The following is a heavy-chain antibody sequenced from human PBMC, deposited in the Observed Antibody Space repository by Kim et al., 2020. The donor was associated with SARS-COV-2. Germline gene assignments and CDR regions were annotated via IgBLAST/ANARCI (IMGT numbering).Heavy chain of an antibody. CDR2: INAGNGNT. V-gene: IGHV1-3*01. J-gene: IGHJ6*02. CDR1: GYTFTSYA. CDR3: ARFGVYGSGLQDYYYYGMDV. D-gene: IGHD3-10*01. Sequence: VSVKVSCKASGYTFTSYAMHWVRQAPGQRLEWMGWINAGNGNTKYSQKFQGRVTITRDTSASTAYMELSSLRSEDTAVYYCARFGVYGSGLQDYYYYGMDVWGQGTTVTVSS.